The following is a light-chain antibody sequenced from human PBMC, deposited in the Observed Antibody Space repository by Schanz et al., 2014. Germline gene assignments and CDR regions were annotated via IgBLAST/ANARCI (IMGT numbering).Light chain of an antibody. CDR1: QSILFSSDNRNY. CDR3: QQYYSSPYT. Sequence: DFVMTQSPDSLAVSLGERATINCKSSQSILFSSDNRNYLAWYQQKPGQAPKLLFRWASTRESGVPDRFSGSGSGTDFTLTISSLQAEDVAVYFCQQYYSSPYTFGQGTKLEI. CDR2: WAS. V-gene: IGKV4-1*01. J-gene: IGKJ2*01.